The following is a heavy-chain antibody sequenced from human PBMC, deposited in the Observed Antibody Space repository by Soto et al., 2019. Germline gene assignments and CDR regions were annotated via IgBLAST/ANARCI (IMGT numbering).Heavy chain of an antibody. CDR3: ARSGSYHSFDY. V-gene: IGHV3-53*01. D-gene: IGHD1-26*01. CDR2: IYSGGST. CDR1: GFTVNSNY. J-gene: IGHJ4*02. Sequence: PGGSLRLSCAASGFTVNSNYMSWVRQAPGRGLEWVSVIYSGGSTYYADSVKGRLTISRDNSKNTLYLQMNSLRAEDTAVYYCARSGSYHSFDYWGQGTLVTVSS.